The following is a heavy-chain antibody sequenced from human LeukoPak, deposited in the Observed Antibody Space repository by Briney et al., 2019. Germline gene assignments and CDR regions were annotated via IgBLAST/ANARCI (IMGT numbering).Heavy chain of an antibody. CDR3: AREGYYGSGTYYYYYMDV. CDR2: VSSGSSTI. Sequence: GGSLRLSCAASGFTFSDYYMSWIRQAPGKALEWVSYVSSGSSTIYYADSVKGRFTVSRDNGKRSLYLHMNSLRAEDTAMYYCAREGYYGSGTYYYYYMDVWGKGTTVTVSS. D-gene: IGHD3-10*01. V-gene: IGHV3-11*04. J-gene: IGHJ6*03. CDR1: GFTFSDYY.